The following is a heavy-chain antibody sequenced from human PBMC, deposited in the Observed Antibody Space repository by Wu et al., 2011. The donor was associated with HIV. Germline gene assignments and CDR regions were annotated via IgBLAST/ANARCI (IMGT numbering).Heavy chain of an antibody. J-gene: IGHJ6*03. CDR3: ARAYDLWSGSGYYYYMDV. CDR1: GGTFSTYA. Sequence: QVQLVQSGAEVKKPGSSVKVSCKASGGTFSTYAISWVRQAPGQGPEWMGRVIPILGTTNYAQKFQGRVTITADESTSTAYMELSSLRSDDTAVYYCARAYDLWSGSGYYYYMDVWGKGTTVSASS. V-gene: IGHV1-69*11. D-gene: IGHD3-3*01. CDR2: VIPILGTT.